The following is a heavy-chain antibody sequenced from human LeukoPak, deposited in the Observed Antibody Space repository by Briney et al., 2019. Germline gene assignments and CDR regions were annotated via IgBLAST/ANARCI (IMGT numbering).Heavy chain of an antibody. D-gene: IGHD3-10*01. J-gene: IGHJ3*02. V-gene: IGHV1-18*01. Sequence: ASVKVSCKASGYIFTNFGISWVRQARGQGLEWMGWISGYNGNTKYVQKFQGRVAMTTDTSTSTAYMELRSLRSDDTAVYYCASLWFGELLGIGDAFDIWGQGTMVTVSS. CDR3: ASLWFGELLGIGDAFDI. CDR1: GYIFTNFG. CDR2: ISGYNGNT.